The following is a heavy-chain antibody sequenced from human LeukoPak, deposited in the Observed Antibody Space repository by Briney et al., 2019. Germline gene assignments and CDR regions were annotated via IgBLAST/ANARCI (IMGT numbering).Heavy chain of an antibody. J-gene: IGHJ4*02. D-gene: IGHD5-18*01. CDR2: IYHSGST. CDR1: GGSISSSSYY. V-gene: IGHV4-39*07. Sequence: PSETLSLTCTVSGGSISSSSYYWGWIRQPPGKGLEWIGSIYHSGSTYYNPSPKSRVTISVDTSKNQFSLKLSSVTAADTAVYYCDGGYSYGLVDYWGQGTLVTVSS. CDR3: DGGYSYGLVDY.